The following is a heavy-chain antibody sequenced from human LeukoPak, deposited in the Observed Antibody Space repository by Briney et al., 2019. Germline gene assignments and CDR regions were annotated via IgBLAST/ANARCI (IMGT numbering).Heavy chain of an antibody. CDR2: IYYSGST. Sequence: SETLSLTCTVSGGSISSYYWSWIRQPPGKGLEWIGYIYYSGSTNYNPSLKSRVTISVDTSKNQFSLKLSSVTAADTAVYYCARGPSDSSRWVGAFDIWGQGTMVTVSS. D-gene: IGHD6-13*01. CDR1: GGSISSYY. CDR3: ARGPSDSSRWVGAFDI. J-gene: IGHJ3*02. V-gene: IGHV4-59*01.